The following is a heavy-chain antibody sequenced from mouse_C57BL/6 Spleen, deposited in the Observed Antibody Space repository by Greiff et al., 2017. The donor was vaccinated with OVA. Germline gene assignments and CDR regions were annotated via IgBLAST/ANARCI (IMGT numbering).Heavy chain of an antibody. CDR2: ISSGSSTI. CDR3: ARRALLRYFDY. D-gene: IGHD1-2*01. CDR1: GFTFSDYG. J-gene: IGHJ2*01. V-gene: IGHV5-17*01. Sequence: DVHLVESGGGLVKPGGSLKLSCAASGFTFSDYGMHWVRQAPEKGLEWVAYISSGSSTIYYADTVKGRFTISRDNAKNTLFLQMTSLRSEDTAMYYCARRALLRYFDYWGQGTTLTVSS.